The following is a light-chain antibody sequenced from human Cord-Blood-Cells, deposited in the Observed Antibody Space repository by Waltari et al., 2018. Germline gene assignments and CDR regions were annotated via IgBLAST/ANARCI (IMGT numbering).Light chain of an antibody. Sequence: GEPASISCRSSQSLLHSNGYNYLDWYLQKPGQSPQLLIYLGSNRASGVPDRFSGSGSGTDFTLKISRVEAEDVGVYYCMQALQTPRFGQGTKVEIK. J-gene: IGKJ1*01. CDR2: LGS. CDR1: QSLLHSNGYNY. CDR3: MQALQTPR. V-gene: IGKV2-28*01.